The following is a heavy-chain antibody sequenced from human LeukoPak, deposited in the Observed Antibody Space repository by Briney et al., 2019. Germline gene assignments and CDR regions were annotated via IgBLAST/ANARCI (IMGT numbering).Heavy chain of an antibody. J-gene: IGHJ4*02. V-gene: IGHV3-9*01. CDR1: GFTFDDYA. CDR3: ASRRGY. CDR2: ISWNSGSI. Sequence: GGSLRLSCAASGFTFDDYAMHWVRQAPGKGLEWVSGISWNSGSIGYADSVKGRFTISRDSAKNSLYLQMNSLRAEDTALYYCASRRGYWGQGTLVTVSS.